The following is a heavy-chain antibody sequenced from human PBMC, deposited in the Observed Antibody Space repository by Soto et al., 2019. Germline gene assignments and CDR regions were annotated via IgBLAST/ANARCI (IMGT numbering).Heavy chain of an antibody. CDR2: LSATGDKT. V-gene: IGHV3-23*01. Sequence: GGSLRLSCEASGFTFNIYGMSWVRQAPGKGLEWVSALSATGDKTFYATSVKGRFTISRDNPKNKLYLQMNSLRAEDTALYYCAKDLLGNFDSWDQGTPVTVSS. CDR3: AKDLLGNFDS. J-gene: IGHJ4*02. CDR1: GFTFNIYG. D-gene: IGHD1-26*01.